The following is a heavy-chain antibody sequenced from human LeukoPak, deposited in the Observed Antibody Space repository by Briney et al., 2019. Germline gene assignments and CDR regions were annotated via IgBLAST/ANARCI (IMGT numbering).Heavy chain of an antibody. Sequence: SETLPLTCSVSGYSIKSGYYWGWIRQAPGKGLEWIGSNTGNTFYNPSLKSRVTISVDTSKNQFSLRLSSVTASDTAVYYCARPVDYGLAYDAFDIWGQGTMVTVSS. V-gene: IGHV4-38-2*02. CDR2: NTGNT. CDR3: ARPVDYGLAYDAFDI. D-gene: IGHD4-17*01. J-gene: IGHJ3*02. CDR1: GYSIKSGYY.